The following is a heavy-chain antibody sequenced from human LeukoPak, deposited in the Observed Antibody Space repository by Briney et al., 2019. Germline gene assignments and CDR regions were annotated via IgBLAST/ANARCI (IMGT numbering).Heavy chain of an antibody. CDR3: ARRPSGWAFDI. CDR1: GGSISSYY. D-gene: IGHD6-19*01. CDR2: VYYSGTP. V-gene: IGHV4-59*08. Sequence: PSETLSLTCTVSGGSISSYYWNWIRQPPGKGLEWHGFVYYSGTPNYNPSLKSRVPLSVDTSKNQFSLKLSSVTATDTAVYYCARRPSGWAFDIWGRGTMVTVSS. J-gene: IGHJ3*02.